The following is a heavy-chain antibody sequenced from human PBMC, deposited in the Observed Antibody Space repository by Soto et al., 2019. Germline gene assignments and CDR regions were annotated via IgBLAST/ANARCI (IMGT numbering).Heavy chain of an antibody. CDR2: INVGNNYT. CDR3: ASSSESGNNWNYGDY. V-gene: IGHV1-3*01. Sequence: GASVKVSCKASGYTFTTYVLHWVRQAPGQRLEWMGWINVGNNYTEYSQKFQGRVTITWDTSASTAYMELSSLRSEDTAVYYCASSSESGNNWNYGDYWGLGTLVTVSS. CDR1: GYTFTTYV. J-gene: IGHJ4*02. D-gene: IGHD1-20*01.